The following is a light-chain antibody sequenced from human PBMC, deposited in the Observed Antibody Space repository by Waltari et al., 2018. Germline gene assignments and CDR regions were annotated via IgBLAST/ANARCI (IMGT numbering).Light chain of an antibody. J-gene: IGKJ1*01. Sequence: EIVLTQSPGTLSLSPGERVTLSCKASQSFSRALAWYQQKPGQAPRLLIYGASSRATGIPDRFSGSGSGTDFSLTISRLEPEDFAVYYCQHYVRLPVTFGQGTKVEIK. CDR3: QHYVRLPVT. CDR1: QSFSRA. CDR2: GAS. V-gene: IGKV3-20*01.